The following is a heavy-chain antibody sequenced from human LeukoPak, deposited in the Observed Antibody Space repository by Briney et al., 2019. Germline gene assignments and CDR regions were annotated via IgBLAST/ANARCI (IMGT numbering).Heavy chain of an antibody. Sequence: SETLSLTCTVSGVSIGSHYWSWIRQSPGKGLEWIGCVYNSGTTVYDPSLTGRVTISVDTSKDQYSLNLRSVTAADAAVYYCARDAYWGQGILVTVSS. V-gene: IGHV4-59*11. CDR2: VYNSGTT. CDR1: GVSIGSHY. J-gene: IGHJ4*02. CDR3: ARDAY.